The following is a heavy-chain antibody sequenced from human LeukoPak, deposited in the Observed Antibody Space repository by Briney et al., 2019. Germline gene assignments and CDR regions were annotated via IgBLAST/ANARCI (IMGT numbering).Heavy chain of an antibody. CDR3: ARRRGYYGSGSYRILDY. V-gene: IGHV4-39*07. Sequence: SETLSLTCTVSGGSISSSSYYWGWIRQPPGKGLEWIGEINHSGSTNYNPSLKSRVTISVDTSKNQFSLKLSSVTAADTAVYYCARRRGYYGSGSYRILDYWGQGTLVTVSS. D-gene: IGHD3-10*01. CDR2: INHSGST. CDR1: GGSISSSSYY. J-gene: IGHJ4*02.